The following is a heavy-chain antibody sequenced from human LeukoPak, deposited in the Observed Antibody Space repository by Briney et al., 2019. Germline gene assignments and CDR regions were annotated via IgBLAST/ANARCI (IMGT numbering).Heavy chain of an antibody. V-gene: IGHV4-34*01. J-gene: IGHJ4*02. D-gene: IGHD5-12*01. CDR1: GGSFSGYY. Sequence: SETLSLTCAVYGGSFSGYYWSWIRQPPGKGLEWIGEINHSGSTNYNPSLKSRVTISVDTSKNQFSLNLTSVTVADTAFYYCARGGIRGYSAFDNLDFWGLGTHVTVSS. CDR3: ARGGIRGYSAFDNLDF. CDR2: INHSGST.